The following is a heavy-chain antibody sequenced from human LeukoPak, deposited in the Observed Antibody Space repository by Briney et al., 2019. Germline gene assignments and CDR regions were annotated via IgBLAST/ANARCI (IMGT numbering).Heavy chain of an antibody. CDR3: ARDSGSSPTFDY. J-gene: IGHJ4*02. CDR1: GGSISNSF. V-gene: IGHV4-59*01. Sequence: SETLSLTCTVSGGSISNSFWSWIRQSPGKGLEWIAYIYYTGNTKYNPSLKSRVTISVDTSKNQFSLRLTSVTADDTAVYYCARDSGSSPTFDYWGQGTLVVVSS. D-gene: IGHD1-26*01. CDR2: IYYTGNT.